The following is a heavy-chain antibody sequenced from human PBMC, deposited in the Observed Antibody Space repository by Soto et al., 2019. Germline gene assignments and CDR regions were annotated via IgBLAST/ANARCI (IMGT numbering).Heavy chain of an antibody. Sequence: ASVKVSCKASGGTFSSYTISWVRQAPGQGLEWMGRIIPILGIANYAQKFQGRVTITADKSTSTAYMELSSLRSEDTAVYYCAREFSGESPSIAAAGDYWGQGTLVTVSS. J-gene: IGHJ4*02. V-gene: IGHV1-69*04. CDR3: AREFSGESPSIAAAGDY. CDR2: IIPILGIA. D-gene: IGHD6-13*01. CDR1: GGTFSSYT.